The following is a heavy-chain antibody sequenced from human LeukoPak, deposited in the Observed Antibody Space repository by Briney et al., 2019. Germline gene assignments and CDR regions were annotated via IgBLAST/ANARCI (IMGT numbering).Heavy chain of an antibody. J-gene: IGHJ6*02. CDR3: AKGAMEDDYYYYGMDV. V-gene: IGHV3-23*01. CDR2: ISGSGGTT. D-gene: IGHD1-1*01. Sequence: WVRQAPGKGLEWVSTISGSGGTTDYADSVKGRFTISRDNSKNTLYLQMNSLRAEDTAIYYCAKGAMEDDYYYYGMDVWGQGTTVTVSS.